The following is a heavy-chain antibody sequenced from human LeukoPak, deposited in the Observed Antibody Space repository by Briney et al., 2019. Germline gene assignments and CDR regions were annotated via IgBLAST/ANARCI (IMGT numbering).Heavy chain of an antibody. D-gene: IGHD4-23*01. V-gene: IGHV3-20*04. CDR1: GFTFDDYG. Sequence: TGGSLRLSCAASGFTFDDYGMSWVRQAPGKGLEWVSGINWNGGSTGYADSVKGRFTISRDNAKNSPYLQMNSLRAEDTALYYCARVGTTVVTLDYWGQGTLVTVSS. J-gene: IGHJ4*02. CDR2: INWNGGST. CDR3: ARVGTTVVTLDY.